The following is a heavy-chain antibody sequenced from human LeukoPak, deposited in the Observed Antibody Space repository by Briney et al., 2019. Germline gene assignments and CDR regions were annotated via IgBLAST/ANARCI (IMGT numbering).Heavy chain of an antibody. V-gene: IGHV3-7*01. Sequence: GGSLRLSCAASGFTFTKNGMSWFRQAPGKGLEWVGNVNEDGSQKNYVDSVKGRFTISRDNAKNSVYLQMNNLRVEEMAVYYCARGKGWIDPWGQGTLVTVSS. CDR3: ARGKGWIDP. J-gene: IGHJ5*02. CDR1: GFTFTKNG. CDR2: VNEDGSQK.